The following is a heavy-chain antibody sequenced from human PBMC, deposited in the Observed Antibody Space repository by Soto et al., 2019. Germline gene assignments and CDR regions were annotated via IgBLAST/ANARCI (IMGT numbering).Heavy chain of an antibody. CDR2: INHSGST. J-gene: IGHJ4*02. D-gene: IGHD5-12*01. CDR3: ARGDPYSGYAY. CDR1: GGSFRGYY. V-gene: IGHV4-34*01. Sequence: SETLSLTCAVYGGSFRGYYWSWIRQPPGKGLEWIGEINHSGSTNYNPSLKSRVTISVDTSKNQFSLKLSSVTAADTAVYYCARGDPYSGYAYWGQGMLVTVSS.